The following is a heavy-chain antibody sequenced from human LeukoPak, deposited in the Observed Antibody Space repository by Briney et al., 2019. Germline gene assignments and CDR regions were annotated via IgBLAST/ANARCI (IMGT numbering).Heavy chain of an antibody. J-gene: IGHJ4*02. Sequence: SETLSLTCAVYGGSFSGYYWSWIRQPPGKGLEWTGEINHSGSTNYNPSLKSRVTISVDTSKNQFSLKLSSVTAADTAVYYCARTARTYGSGSYYIGWGQGTLVTVSS. D-gene: IGHD3-10*01. CDR1: GGSFSGYY. V-gene: IGHV4-34*01. CDR2: INHSGST. CDR3: ARTARTYGSGSYYIG.